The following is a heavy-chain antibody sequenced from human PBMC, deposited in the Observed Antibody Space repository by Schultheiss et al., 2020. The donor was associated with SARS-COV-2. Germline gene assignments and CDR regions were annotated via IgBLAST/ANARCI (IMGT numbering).Heavy chain of an antibody. CDR2: INPNSGGT. V-gene: IGHV1-2*02. D-gene: IGHD3-10*01. J-gene: IGHJ5*02. CDR1: GYTFTNYG. CDR3: ARDKDFRA. Sequence: ASVKVSCKASGYTFTNYGINWVRQAPGQGLEWMGWINPNSGGTNYAQKFQGRVTMTRDTSISTAYIELSRLRSDDTAFYYCARDKDFRAWGQGTLVTVSS.